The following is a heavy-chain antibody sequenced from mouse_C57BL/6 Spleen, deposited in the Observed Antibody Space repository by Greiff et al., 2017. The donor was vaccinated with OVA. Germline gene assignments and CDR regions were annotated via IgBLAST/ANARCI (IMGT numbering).Heavy chain of an antibody. V-gene: IGHV1-55*01. CDR2: IYPGSGST. J-gene: IGHJ1*03. D-gene: IGHD2-2*01. CDR3: ARGGLRYFDV. CDR1: GYTFTSYW. Sequence: QVQLQQPGAELVKPGASVKMSCKASGYTFTSYWITWVKQRPGQGLAWIGDIYPGSGSTNYNEKFKSKATLTVDTSSSTAYMQLSSLTSEDSAVYYCARGGLRYFDVWGTGTTVTVSS.